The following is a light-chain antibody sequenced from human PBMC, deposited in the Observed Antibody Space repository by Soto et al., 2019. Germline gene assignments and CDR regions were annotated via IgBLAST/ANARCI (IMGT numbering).Light chain of an antibody. Sequence: LTQPASVSGSPGQSITISCTGTSSDVGGYNYVSWYQQHPGKAPKLMIYEVTNRPSGVSNRFSGSKSGNTASLTISGLQAEDEADYYCSSYTSSSTRVFGSGTKVTVL. J-gene: IGLJ1*01. V-gene: IGLV2-14*01. CDR1: SSDVGGYNY. CDR3: SSYTSSSTRV. CDR2: EVT.